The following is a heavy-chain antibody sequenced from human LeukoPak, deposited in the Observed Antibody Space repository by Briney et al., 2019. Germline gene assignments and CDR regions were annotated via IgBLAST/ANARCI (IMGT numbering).Heavy chain of an antibody. CDR1: GGSFSGYY. CDR3: ARGPTLTGYSSSWYRY. D-gene: IGHD6-13*01. J-gene: IGHJ4*02. Sequence: PSETLSLTCAAYGGSFSGYYWSWIRQPPGKGLEWIGEINHSGSTNYNPSLKSRVTISVDTSKNQFSLKLSSVTAADTAVYYCARGPTLTGYSSSWYRYWGQGTLVTVSS. CDR2: INHSGST. V-gene: IGHV4-34*01.